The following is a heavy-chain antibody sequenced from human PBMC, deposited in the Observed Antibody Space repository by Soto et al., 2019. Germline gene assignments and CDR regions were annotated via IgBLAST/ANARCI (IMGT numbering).Heavy chain of an antibody. V-gene: IGHV1-18*01. D-gene: IGHD5-12*01. CDR1: GYTFTSYG. J-gene: IGHJ4*02. CDR3: ARDEEKIVATITPLDY. CDR2: ISAYNGNT. Sequence: QVQLVQSGAEVKKPGASVKVSCKASGYTFTSYGISWVRQAPGQGLEWMGWISAYNGNTNYAQKLQGRVTMTTDTSTRTAYMERRSQRSDDTAVYYCARDEEKIVATITPLDYWGQGTLVTVSS.